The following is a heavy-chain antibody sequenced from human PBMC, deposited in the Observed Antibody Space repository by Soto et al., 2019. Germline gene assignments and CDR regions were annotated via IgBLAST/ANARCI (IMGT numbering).Heavy chain of an antibody. D-gene: IGHD2-2*01. CDR3: ARVRGCSSTSCYVRGMDV. V-gene: IGHV1-69*13. Sequence: SVKVSCKASGGTFSSYAISWVRQAPGQGLEWMGGIIPIFGTANYAQKFQGRVTITADESTSTAYMELSSLRSEDTAVYYCARVRGCSSTSCYVRGMDVWGQGNTVTVSS. CDR2: IIPIFGTA. J-gene: IGHJ6*02. CDR1: GGTFSSYA.